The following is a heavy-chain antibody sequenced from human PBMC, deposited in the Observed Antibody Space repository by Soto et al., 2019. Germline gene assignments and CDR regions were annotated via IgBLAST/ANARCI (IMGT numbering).Heavy chain of an antibody. CDR3: ARSQGSSTSLEIYYYYYYGMDV. V-gene: IGHV1-69*01. J-gene: IGHJ6*04. CDR1: GGTFSSYA. CDR2: IITISGTA. D-gene: IGHD2-2*01. Sequence: QVQLVQSGAEVKKPGSSVKVSCKASGGTFSSYAISWVRQAPGQGLEWMGGIITISGTANYAQKYQGRVTITEDESTSTANMELSSLRSEDTAVYYCARSQGSSTSLEIYYYYYYGMDVWGEGTRVTVSS.